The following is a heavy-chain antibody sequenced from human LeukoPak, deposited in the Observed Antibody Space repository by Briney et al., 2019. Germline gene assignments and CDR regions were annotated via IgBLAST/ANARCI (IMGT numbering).Heavy chain of an antibody. CDR2: ISSSSSYI. J-gene: IGHJ6*03. V-gene: IGHV3-21*04. Sequence: GGSLRLSCAASGFTFSSYSMNWVRQAPGKGLEWVSSISSSSSYIYYADSVKGRFTISRDNSKNTLYLQMNSLRAEDTAVYYCARGAVGTVTTTRRGNYYYMDVWGKGTTVTISS. CDR1: GFTFSSYS. CDR3: ARGAVGTVTTTRRGNYYYMDV. D-gene: IGHD4-17*01.